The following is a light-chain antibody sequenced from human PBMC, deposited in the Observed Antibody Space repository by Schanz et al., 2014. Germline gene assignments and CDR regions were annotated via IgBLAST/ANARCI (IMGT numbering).Light chain of an antibody. CDR2: DVN. J-gene: IGLJ3*02. Sequence: QSALTQPASVSGSPGQSITISCTGTSSDIGGRAYVSWYQQRPGKAPQLILYDVNSRPSGVSNRFSGSKSGNTASLTISGVQAEDEADYYCCSYAGSSTWVFGGGTKLTVL. CDR1: SSDIGGRAY. V-gene: IGLV2-23*02. CDR3: CSYAGSSTWV.